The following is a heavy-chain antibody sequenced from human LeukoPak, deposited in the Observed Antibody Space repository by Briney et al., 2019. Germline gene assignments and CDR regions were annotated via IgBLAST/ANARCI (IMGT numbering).Heavy chain of an antibody. CDR1: GGSISSSSYY. J-gene: IGHJ4*02. D-gene: IGHD2-15*01. CDR2: IYYSGST. V-gene: IGHV4-39*07. CDR3: ARGTFVVVVAAIDY. Sequence: PSETLSLTCTVSGGSISSSSYYWGRIRQPPVKGLEWIGSIYYSGSTYYNPSLKSRVTISVDTSKNQFSLKLSSVTAADTAVYYCARGTFVVVVAAIDYWGQGTLVTVSS.